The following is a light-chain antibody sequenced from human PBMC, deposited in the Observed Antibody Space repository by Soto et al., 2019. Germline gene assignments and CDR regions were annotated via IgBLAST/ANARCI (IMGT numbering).Light chain of an antibody. J-gene: IGKJ1*01. Sequence: DIQMTQSPASLSPSVLERVTITYPASQSISSYLNWYQQKPGKAPKLLIYAASSLQSGVPSRFSGSGSGTEFTLTISSLQPDDFATYYCQQYNSYSGTFGQGTKVDI. CDR1: QSISSY. CDR3: QQYNSYSGT. V-gene: IGKV1-39*01. CDR2: AAS.